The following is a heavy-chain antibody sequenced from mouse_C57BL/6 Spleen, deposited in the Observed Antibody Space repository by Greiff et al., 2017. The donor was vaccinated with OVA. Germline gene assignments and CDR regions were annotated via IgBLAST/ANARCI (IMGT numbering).Heavy chain of an antibody. J-gene: IGHJ2*01. CDR1: GYAFSSSW. Sequence: LEESGPELVKPGASVKISCKASGYAFSSSWMNWVKQRPGKGLEWIGRIYPGDGDTNYNGKFKGKATLTADKSSSTAYMQLSSLTSEDSAVYFCARGGVYGNEDYWGQGTTLTVSS. CDR3: ARGGVYGNEDY. CDR2: IYPGDGDT. D-gene: IGHD2-10*02. V-gene: IGHV1-82*01.